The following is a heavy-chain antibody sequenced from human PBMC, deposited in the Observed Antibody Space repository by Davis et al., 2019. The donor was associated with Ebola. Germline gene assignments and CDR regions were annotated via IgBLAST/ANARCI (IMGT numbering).Heavy chain of an antibody. CDR1: GGTFSSYA. Sequence: SVKVSCKASGGTFSSYAISWVRQAPGQGLEWMGGIIPIFGTANYAQKFQGRVTITADESTSTAYMELSSLRSEDTAVYYCARVVEMATIIGGRVDWFDPWGQGTLVTVSS. CDR3: ARVVEMATIIGGRVDWFDP. CDR2: IIPIFGTA. D-gene: IGHD5-24*01. J-gene: IGHJ5*02. V-gene: IGHV1-69*13.